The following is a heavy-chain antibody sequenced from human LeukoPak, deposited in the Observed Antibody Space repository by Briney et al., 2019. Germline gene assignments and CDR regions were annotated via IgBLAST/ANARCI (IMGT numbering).Heavy chain of an antibody. CDR2: IYYSGST. Sequence: NTSETLSLTCTVSGGSISSYYWSWIRQPPGKGLEWIGYIYYSGSTNYNPSLQSRLTISVDTSKNQFSLKLSSVTAADTAAYYCARSDDILTGYAFDIWGQGTMVTVSS. CDR1: GGSISSYY. V-gene: IGHV4-59*01. D-gene: IGHD3-9*01. CDR3: ARSDDILTGYAFDI. J-gene: IGHJ3*02.